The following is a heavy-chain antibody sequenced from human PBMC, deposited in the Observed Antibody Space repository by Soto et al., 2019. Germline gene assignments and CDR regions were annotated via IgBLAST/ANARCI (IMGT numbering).Heavy chain of an antibody. CDR2: ISGSGGST. D-gene: IGHD6-19*01. J-gene: IGHJ5*02. CDR3: AKEVRQWLVLFGWFDP. CDR1: GFTFSSYA. V-gene: IGHV3-23*01. Sequence: GGSLRLSCAASGFTFSSYAMSWVRQAPGKGLEWVSAISGSGGSTYYADSVKGRFTISRDNSKNTLYLQMNSLRAEDTAVYYCAKEVRQWLVLFGWFDPWGQGTLVTVSS.